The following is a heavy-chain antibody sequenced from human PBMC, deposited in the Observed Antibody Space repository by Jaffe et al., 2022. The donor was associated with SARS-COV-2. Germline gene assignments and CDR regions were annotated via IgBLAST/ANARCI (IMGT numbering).Heavy chain of an antibody. CDR2: IYTSGST. Sequence: QVQLQESGPGLVKPSQTLSLTCTVSGGSISSGSYYWSWIRQPAGKGLEWIGRIYTSGSTNYNPSLKSRVTISVDTSKNQFSLKLSSVTAADTAVYYCAKTIVGATFFDYWGQGTLVTVSS. D-gene: IGHD1-26*01. CDR3: AKTIVGATFFDY. CDR1: GGSISSGSYY. V-gene: IGHV4-61*02. J-gene: IGHJ4*02.